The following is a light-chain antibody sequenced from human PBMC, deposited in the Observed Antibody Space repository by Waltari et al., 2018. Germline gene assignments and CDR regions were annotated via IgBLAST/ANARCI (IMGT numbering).Light chain of an antibody. Sequence: DIQMTQSPSTLSASVGDRVTITCRASQSIGRWLAWYQQKPGKAPKLLIHRASSVESGVPSRFSGSGSETDFTFTISSLQPDDFATYYCQQYNSYPRTFGQGTKVEIK. CDR3: QQYNSYPRT. CDR1: QSIGRW. CDR2: RAS. V-gene: IGKV1-5*03. J-gene: IGKJ1*01.